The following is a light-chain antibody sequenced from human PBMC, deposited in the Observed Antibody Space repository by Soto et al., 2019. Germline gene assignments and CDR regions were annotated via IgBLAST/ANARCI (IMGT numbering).Light chain of an antibody. J-gene: IGLJ3*02. CDR1: SSNIGAGYD. CDR3: QSYDSSRSGVV. Sequence: QSVLTQPPSVSGAPGQRVTISCTGSSSNIGAGYDVHWYQQLPGTAPKLLIYGNSNRPSGVPDRFSGSKSGTSASLAITGLQAADEADDYCQSYDSSRSGVVFGGGTKVTVL. V-gene: IGLV1-40*01. CDR2: GNS.